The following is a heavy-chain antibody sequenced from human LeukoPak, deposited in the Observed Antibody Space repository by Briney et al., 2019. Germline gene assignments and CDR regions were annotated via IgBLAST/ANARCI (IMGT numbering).Heavy chain of an antibody. CDR3: ARQNYCLGIDV. Sequence: SETLSLTCTVSGGSISSYYWSWIRQPAGKGLEWIGRIYTSGSTNYNPSLKSRVTMSGDTSKNQFSLKVSSVTAADTAVYYCARQNYCLGIDVWGQGTTVTVSS. V-gene: IGHV4-4*07. CDR1: GGSISSYY. CDR2: IYTSGST. D-gene: IGHD2/OR15-2a*01. J-gene: IGHJ6*02.